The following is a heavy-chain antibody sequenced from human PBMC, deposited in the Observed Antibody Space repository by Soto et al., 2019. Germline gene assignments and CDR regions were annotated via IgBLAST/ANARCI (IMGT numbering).Heavy chain of an antibody. D-gene: IGHD2-15*01. CDR3: ARGEGYCSGGNCFYFDY. J-gene: IGHJ4*02. CDR1: GGSISSGGYY. CDR2: IYYGAST. Sequence: SETLSLTCTVSGGSISSGGYYWSWIRQHPGKGLEWIGYIYYGASTHYNPSLKSRVSMSIDTSKNQLSLKLDSVTVADTAVYYCARGEGYCSGGNCFYFDYWGQGTPVTVSS. V-gene: IGHV4-31*03.